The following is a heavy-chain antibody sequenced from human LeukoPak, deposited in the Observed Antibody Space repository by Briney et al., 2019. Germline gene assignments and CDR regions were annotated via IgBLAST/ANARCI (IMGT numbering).Heavy chain of an antibody. Sequence: ASVKVSCKGSGGTFSSYAMNWVRQAPGQGLEWMGWINTNTGNPTYAQGFTGRFVFSLDTSVSTAYLQISSLKAEDTAVYYCASGAGITIFGVVYDYWGQGTLVTVSS. J-gene: IGHJ4*02. CDR1: GGTFSSYA. V-gene: IGHV7-4-1*02. CDR3: ASGAGITIFGVVYDY. D-gene: IGHD3-3*01. CDR2: INTNTGNP.